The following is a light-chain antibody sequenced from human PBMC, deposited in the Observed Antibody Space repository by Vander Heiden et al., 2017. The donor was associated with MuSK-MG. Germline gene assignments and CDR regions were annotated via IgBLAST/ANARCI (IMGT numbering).Light chain of an antibody. CDR3: CSYGENNYGGYI. CDR1: FSDIGGHNY. V-gene: IGLV2-8*01. Sequence: HSALTQPPSASGSPGQSITISCTGIFSDIGGHNYVSWYQQHPGKAPKLLIYEVTQRPSGVPDRFSGSKSGNTASLTVSGLRAEDEADYYCCSYGENNYGGYIFGSGTKISVL. CDR2: EVT. J-gene: IGLJ1*01.